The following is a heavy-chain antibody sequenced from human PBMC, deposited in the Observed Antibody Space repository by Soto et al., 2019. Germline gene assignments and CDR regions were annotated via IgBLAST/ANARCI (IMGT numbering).Heavy chain of an antibody. CDR1: GGSLRNNDYY. D-gene: IGHD3-10*01. J-gene: IGHJ4*02. V-gene: IGHV4-39*01. CDR2: IHYSGRT. Sequence: PSETLSLTCTVSGGSLRNNDYYWGWIRQPPGKGLEWIGSIHYSGRTYFNPSLKSRVTISVDMSKNQLSLKVASVTAADTAVFYCVRLWLGERPPDYWGQGALVTVSS. CDR3: VRLWLGERPPDY.